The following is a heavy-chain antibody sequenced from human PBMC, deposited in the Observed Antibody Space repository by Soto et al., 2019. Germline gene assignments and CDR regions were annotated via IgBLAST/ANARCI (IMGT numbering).Heavy chain of an antibody. D-gene: IGHD2-15*01. CDR3: ARDPVAVAALNWFDP. V-gene: IGHV4-61*01. Sequence: SETLSLTCTVSGGSVSSGSYYWSWIRQPPGKGLEWIGYIYYSGSTNYNPSLKSRVTISVDTSKNQFSLKLSSVTAADTAVYYCARDPVAVAALNWFDPWGQGTLVTVSS. CDR1: GGSVSSGSYY. J-gene: IGHJ5*02. CDR2: IYYSGST.